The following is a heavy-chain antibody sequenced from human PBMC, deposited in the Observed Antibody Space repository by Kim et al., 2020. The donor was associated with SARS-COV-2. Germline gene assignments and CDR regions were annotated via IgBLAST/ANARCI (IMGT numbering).Heavy chain of an antibody. CDR3: ARGGPAVAGTGDYYYYGMDV. CDR1: GGTFSSYA. CDR2: IIPIFGTA. J-gene: IGHJ6*02. D-gene: IGHD6-19*01. V-gene: IGHV1-69*13. Sequence: SVKVSCKASGGTFSSYAISWVRQAPGQGLEWMGGIIPIFGTANYAQKFQGRVTITADESTSTAYMELSSLRSEDTAVYYCARGGPAVAGTGDYYYYGMDVWGQGTTVTVSS.